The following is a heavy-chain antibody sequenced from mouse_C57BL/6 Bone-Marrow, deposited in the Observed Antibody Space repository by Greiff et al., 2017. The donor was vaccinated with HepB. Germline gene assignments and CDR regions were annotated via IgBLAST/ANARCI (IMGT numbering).Heavy chain of an antibody. CDR3: SPYYDGSSAAWFAY. Sequence: EVQGVESGGGLVKPGGSLKLSCAASGFTFSDYGMHWVRQAPEKGLEWVAYISSGSSTIYYADTVKGRFTISRDNAKNTLFLQMTSLRSEDTAMYYCSPYYDGSSAAWFAYWGQGTLVTVSA. V-gene: IGHV5-17*01. J-gene: IGHJ3*01. D-gene: IGHD1-1*01. CDR1: GFTFSDYG. CDR2: ISSGSSTI.